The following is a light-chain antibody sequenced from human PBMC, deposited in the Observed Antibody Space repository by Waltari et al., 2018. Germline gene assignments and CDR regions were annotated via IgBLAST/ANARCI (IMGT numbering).Light chain of an antibody. CDR3: QQYNSWPRGT. V-gene: IGKV3-15*01. Sequence: EIVLTPLPGTLSVSPGQRAPLSCRGSQSVSTSFAWYQQKPGQGPRLLFYGASTRATGIPGRFRASGSGTEFTLTISSLQSEDFAVYYCQQYNSWPRGTFGQGTKLEIK. J-gene: IGKJ2*02. CDR1: QSVSTS. CDR2: GAS.